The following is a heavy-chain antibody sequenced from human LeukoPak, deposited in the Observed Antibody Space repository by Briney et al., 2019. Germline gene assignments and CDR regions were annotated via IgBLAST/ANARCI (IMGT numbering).Heavy chain of an antibody. CDR3: ATDWVAAAGTLPLGGY. CDR2: FDPEDGET. V-gene: IGHV1-24*01. D-gene: IGHD6-13*01. J-gene: IGHJ4*02. CDR1: GYTLTELS. Sequence: GASVKVSCKVSGYTLTELSMHWVRQAPGKGLEWIGGFDPEDGETIYAQKFQGRITMTEDTSTDTAYMELSSLRSEDTAVYYCATDWVAAAGTLPLGGYWGQGTLVTVSS.